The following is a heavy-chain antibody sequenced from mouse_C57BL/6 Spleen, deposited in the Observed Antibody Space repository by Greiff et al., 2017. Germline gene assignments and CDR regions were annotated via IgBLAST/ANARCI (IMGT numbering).Heavy chain of an antibody. CDR1: GFTFSSYA. Sequence: EVKLMESGGGLVKPGGSLKLSCAASGFTFSSYAMSWVRQTPEKRLEWVATISDGGSYTYYPDNVKGRFTISRDNAKNNLYLQMSHLKSEDTAMYYCARASFPSLTGAWFAYWGQGTLVTVSA. D-gene: IGHD4-1*01. CDR2: ISDGGSYT. CDR3: ARASFPSLTGAWFAY. V-gene: IGHV5-4*03. J-gene: IGHJ3*01.